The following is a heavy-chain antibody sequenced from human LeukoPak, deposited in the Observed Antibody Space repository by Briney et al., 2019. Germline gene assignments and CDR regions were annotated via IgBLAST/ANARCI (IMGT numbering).Heavy chain of an antibody. CDR1: GFIVSSNY. CDR2: IYSGGST. D-gene: IGHD3-22*01. CDR3: AKDTYYYDSSGYFLDY. V-gene: IGHV3-53*05. Sequence: GGSLRLSCAASGFIVSSNYMSWVRQAPGKGLEWVSVIYSGGSTYYADSLKGRFTISRDNSKNTLYLQMNSLRAEDTAVYYCAKDTYYYDSSGYFLDYWGQGTLVTVSS. J-gene: IGHJ4*02.